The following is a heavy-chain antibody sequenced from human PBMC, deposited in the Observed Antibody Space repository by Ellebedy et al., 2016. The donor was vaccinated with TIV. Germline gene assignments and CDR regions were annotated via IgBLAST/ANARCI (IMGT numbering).Heavy chain of an antibody. Sequence: PGGSLRLSCAASGFTFSKYCMSWVRHVPGKGLEWVAVISSSAINTYYADSVRGRFTISRDNSKNTLYLQLDSLRAEDTALYYCAKDFQEGVRWLVGAWGQGALVTVSS. J-gene: IGHJ5*02. CDR3: AKDFQEGVRWLVGA. CDR2: ISSSAINT. D-gene: IGHD6-19*01. V-gene: IGHV3-23*01. CDR1: GFTFSKYC.